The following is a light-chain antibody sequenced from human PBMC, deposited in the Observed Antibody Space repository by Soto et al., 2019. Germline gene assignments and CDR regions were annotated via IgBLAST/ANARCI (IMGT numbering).Light chain of an antibody. V-gene: IGKV1-5*03. J-gene: IGKJ1*01. Sequence: DIQMTQSPSTLSASVGDRVTITCRASQSINSWLAWYQQKPGKAPNLLIYKTSSLESGVPSRFSGSGSGTEFTLIISSLQPDDFATDYFHQYNTYSRTFGQGTKVEIK. CDR1: QSINSW. CDR3: HQYNTYSRT. CDR2: KTS.